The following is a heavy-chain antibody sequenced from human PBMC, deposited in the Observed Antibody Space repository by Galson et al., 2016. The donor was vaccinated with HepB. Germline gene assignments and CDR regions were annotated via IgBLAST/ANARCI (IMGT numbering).Heavy chain of an antibody. V-gene: IGHV1-69*13. CDR2: IIPIFGTR. CDR1: GGTFSSYA. D-gene: IGHD1-26*01. J-gene: IGHJ4*02. CDR3: ATAPPASGSFPYFDS. Sequence: VKVSCKASGGTFSSYATSWVRQAPGQGLEWMGGIIPIFGTRNHAQKFQGRVTITADESTSTAYMELSSLRAEDTAVYYCATAPPASGSFPYFDSWGPGVLVTVSS.